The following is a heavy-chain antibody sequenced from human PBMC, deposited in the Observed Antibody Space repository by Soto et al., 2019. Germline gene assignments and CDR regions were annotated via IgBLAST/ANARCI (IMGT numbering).Heavy chain of an antibody. D-gene: IGHD2-15*01. CDR3: ARGYVVVVSGEAYYYGMDV. CDR2: IIPIFGTA. Sequence: QVQLVQSGAEVKKPGSSVKVSCKASGGTFSSYAISWVRQAPGQGLEWMGGIIPIFGTANYAQKFQGRVTITADESTRTDYIELSSLRSEDTAVYYCARGYVVVVSGEAYYYGMDVWGQVTTVTVSS. V-gene: IGHV1-69*01. J-gene: IGHJ6*02. CDR1: GGTFSSYA.